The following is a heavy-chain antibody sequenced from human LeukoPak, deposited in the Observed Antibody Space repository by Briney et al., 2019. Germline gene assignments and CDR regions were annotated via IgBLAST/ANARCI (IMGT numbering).Heavy chain of an antibody. CDR3: ARDPQLELP. Sequence: SVKVSCKASGYTFTGYYMHWVRQAPGQGLEWMGRIIPILGIANYAQKFQGRVTITADKSTSTAYMELSSLRSEDTAVYYCARDPQLELPWGQGTLVTVSS. CDR2: IIPILGIA. D-gene: IGHD1-1*01. V-gene: IGHV1-69*04. J-gene: IGHJ5*02. CDR1: GYTFTGYY.